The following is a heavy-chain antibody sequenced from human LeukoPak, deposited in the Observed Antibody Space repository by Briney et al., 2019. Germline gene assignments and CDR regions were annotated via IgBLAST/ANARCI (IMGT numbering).Heavy chain of an antibody. CDR2: IYYSGST. D-gene: IGHD6-13*01. Sequence: SETLSLTCTVSGGSISGYYWSWIRQPPGKGLEWIGYIYYSGSTNYNPSLKSRVTISVDTSKNQFSLKLSSMTAADTAVYYCARGCSGGTPHNWFDPWGQGTLVTVSS. J-gene: IGHJ5*02. CDR3: ARGCSGGTPHNWFDP. V-gene: IGHV4-59*01. CDR1: GGSISGYY.